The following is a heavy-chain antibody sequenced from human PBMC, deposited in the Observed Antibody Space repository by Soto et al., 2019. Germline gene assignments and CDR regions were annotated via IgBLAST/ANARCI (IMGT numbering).Heavy chain of an antibody. J-gene: IGHJ4*02. CDR1: GGSISGYY. D-gene: IGHD6-19*01. Sequence: QVQLQESGPGLVKPSETLSLTCTVSGGSISGYYWSWIRQPAGKGLEWIGRIYTSGSTNYNPSLNSRVTMSVDTSKNQFSLNLSSVTAADKAVYYCARGLAVAKGYYFDSWGQGTLVTVSS. CDR3: ARGLAVAKGYYFDS. V-gene: IGHV4-4*07. CDR2: IYTSGST.